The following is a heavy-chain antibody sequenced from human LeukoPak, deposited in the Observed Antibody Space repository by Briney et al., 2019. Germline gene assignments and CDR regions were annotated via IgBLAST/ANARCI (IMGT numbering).Heavy chain of an antibody. D-gene: IGHD5-12*01. CDR1: GGSLSSSY. Sequence: SETLSLTCTVSGGSLSSSYWSWIRQPPGKGLEWIGYIYYTGSTNYNPSLKSRVTISVDTSKNHFSLKLNSVTAADTAVYYCARLRGGYSGYDAFDYWGQGTLVTVSS. V-gene: IGHV4-59*08. CDR2: IYYTGST. J-gene: IGHJ4*02. CDR3: ARLRGGYSGYDAFDY.